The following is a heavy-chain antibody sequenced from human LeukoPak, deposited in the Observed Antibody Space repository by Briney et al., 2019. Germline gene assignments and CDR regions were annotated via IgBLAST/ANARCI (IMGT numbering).Heavy chain of an antibody. CDR1: GYTFTGYY. CDR2: VTPNSGGT. V-gene: IGHV1-2*02. D-gene: IGHD6-13*01. Sequence: ASVKVSCKASGYTFTGYYMHWVRQAPGQGLEWMGWVTPNSGGTNYAQRFQGRVTMTRDTSISTAYMELNRLRSDDTAVYYCARADLTSLSSSWYFSRFDPWGRGTLVTVSS. J-gene: IGHJ5*02. CDR3: ARADLTSLSSSWYFSRFDP.